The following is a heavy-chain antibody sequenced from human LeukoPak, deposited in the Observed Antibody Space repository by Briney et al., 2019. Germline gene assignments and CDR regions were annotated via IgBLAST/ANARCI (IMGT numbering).Heavy chain of an antibody. J-gene: IGHJ5*02. D-gene: IGHD2-2*01. CDR2: IYYSGST. Sequence: SETLSLTCTVSRGSISSYYWSWIRQPPGKGLEWIGYIYYSGSTNYNPSLNSRVTISVDTSKNQFSLKLSSVTAADTAVYYCAGGGSVSWRKWFDPWGQGTLVTVSS. CDR3: AGGGSVSWRKWFDP. CDR1: RGSISSYY. V-gene: IGHV4-59*01.